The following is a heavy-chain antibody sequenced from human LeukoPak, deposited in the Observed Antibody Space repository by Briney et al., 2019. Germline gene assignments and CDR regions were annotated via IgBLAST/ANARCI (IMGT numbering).Heavy chain of an antibody. V-gene: IGHV3-33*08. CDR3: ARDLAPGGLRFSEWYHDYYGMDV. Sequence: GGSLRLSCAASGFTVSSNYMSWVRQAPGKGLEWVAVIWYDGSNKYYADSVKGRFTISRDNSKNTLYLQMNSLRAEGTAVYYCARDLAPGGLRFSEWYHDYYGMDVWGQGTTVTVSS. J-gene: IGHJ6*02. D-gene: IGHD3-3*01. CDR2: IWYDGSNK. CDR1: GFTVSSNY.